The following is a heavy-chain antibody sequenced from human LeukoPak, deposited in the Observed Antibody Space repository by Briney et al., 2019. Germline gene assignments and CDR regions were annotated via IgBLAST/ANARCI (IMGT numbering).Heavy chain of an antibody. J-gene: IGHJ6*03. V-gene: IGHV4-61*02. D-gene: IGHD4-17*01. CDR1: GVSIAKTFYY. CDR2: IYTTGGT. Sequence: SETLSLTCTVSGVSIAKTFYYWSWLRQPAGKGLEWIGRIYTTGGTDYNPPLKSRVTISLDTAKNQFSLKLSSVTAADTAVYYCARRATTVTTGYYYYYMDVWGKGTTVTVSS. CDR3: ARRATTVTTGYYYYYMDV.